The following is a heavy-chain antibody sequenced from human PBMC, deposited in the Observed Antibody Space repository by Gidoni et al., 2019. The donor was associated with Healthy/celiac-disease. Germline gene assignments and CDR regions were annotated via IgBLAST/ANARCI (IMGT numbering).Heavy chain of an antibody. Sequence: QVQLQESGPGLVKPSETLSLTCTVSGGSISSYYWSWIRQPPGKGLEWIGYIYYSGSTNYNPSLKSRVTISVDTSKNQFSLKLSSVTAADTAVYYCATDYGSGSYYPDAFDIWGQGTMVTVSS. CDR1: GGSISSYY. CDR3: ATDYGSGSYYPDAFDI. CDR2: IYYSGST. J-gene: IGHJ3*02. V-gene: IGHV4-59*08. D-gene: IGHD3-10*01.